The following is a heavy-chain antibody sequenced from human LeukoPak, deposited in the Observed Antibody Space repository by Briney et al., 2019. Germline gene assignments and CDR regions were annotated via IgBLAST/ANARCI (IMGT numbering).Heavy chain of an antibody. J-gene: IGHJ6*02. D-gene: IGHD3-3*01. CDR1: GYTLTELS. CDR2: FDPEDGET. V-gene: IGHV1-24*01. Sequence: ASVKVSCKVSGYTLTELSMHWVRQAPGKGLEWMGGFDPEDGETIYAQKFQGRVTMTEDTSTDTAYMELRSLRSDDTAVYYCARDINMGFWSGYYYLYYYYGMDVWGQGTTVTVSS. CDR3: ARDINMGFWSGYYYLYYYYGMDV.